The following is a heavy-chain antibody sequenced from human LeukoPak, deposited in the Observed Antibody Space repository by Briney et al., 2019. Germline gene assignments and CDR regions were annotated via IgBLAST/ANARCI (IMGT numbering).Heavy chain of an antibody. CDR3: ARGGWSLDY. CDR2: IYYSGST. D-gene: IGHD6-19*01. V-gene: IGHV4-59*01. J-gene: IGHJ4*02. CDR1: GSSISNYY. Sequence: PSETLSLTCTVSGSSISNYYWSWFRQPPGKGLEWIGYIYYSGSTHYNPSLKSRVTISVDTSKNQFSLKLSSVTAADTAVYYCARGGWSLDYWGLGTLVTVSS.